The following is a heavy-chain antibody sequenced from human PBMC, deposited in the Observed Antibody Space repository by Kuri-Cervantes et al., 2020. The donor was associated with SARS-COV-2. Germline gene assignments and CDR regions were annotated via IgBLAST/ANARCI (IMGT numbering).Heavy chain of an antibody. Sequence: GGSLRLSCAASGFTFSSYAMSWVRQAPGKGLEWVSAISGSGGSTYYTDSVKGRFTISRDSSKDTLYLQMNSLRTDDTAFYYCAKDHRYSRSSGVGYFDSWGQGTLVTVSS. D-gene: IGHD6-6*01. J-gene: IGHJ4*02. CDR1: GFTFSSYA. V-gene: IGHV3-23*01. CDR2: ISGSGGST. CDR3: AKDHRYSRSSGVGYFDS.